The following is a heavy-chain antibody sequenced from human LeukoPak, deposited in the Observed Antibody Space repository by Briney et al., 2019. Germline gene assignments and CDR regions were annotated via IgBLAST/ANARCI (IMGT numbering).Heavy chain of an antibody. Sequence: GGSLRLSCAASGFTFSSYGMHWVRQAPGKGLEWVAVTSYDGSNKYYADSVKDRFTISRDNSKNTLYLQMNSLRAEDTAVYYCAKDSSGFIDYWGQGTLVTVSS. CDR3: AKDSSGFIDY. V-gene: IGHV3-30*18. CDR1: GFTFSSYG. D-gene: IGHD6-19*01. J-gene: IGHJ4*02. CDR2: TSYDGSNK.